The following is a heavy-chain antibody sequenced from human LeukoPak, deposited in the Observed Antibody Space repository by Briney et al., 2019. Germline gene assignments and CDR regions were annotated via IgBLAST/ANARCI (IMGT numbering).Heavy chain of an antibody. CDR2: IKEDGSEI. D-gene: IGHD4-23*01. Sequence: PGGSLRLSCAASGFSFSNHAMNWVRQAPGKGLEWVANIKEDGSEINYVDSVKGRFTISRDNAKNSLYLQMNSLRVDDTAVYYCARDRGYSTFDYWGQGTLVTVSS. CDR1: GFSFSNHA. J-gene: IGHJ4*02. V-gene: IGHV3-7*01. CDR3: ARDRGYSTFDY.